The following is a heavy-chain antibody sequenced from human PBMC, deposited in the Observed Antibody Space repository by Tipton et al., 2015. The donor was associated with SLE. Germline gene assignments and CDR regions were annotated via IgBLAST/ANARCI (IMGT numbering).Heavy chain of an antibody. CDR1: GGSISSYY. V-gene: IGHV4-59*01. CDR2: FYYSGST. D-gene: IGHD3-10*01. J-gene: IGHJ6*03. CDR3: ARVGSGGLTSLDYYYYMDV. Sequence: TLSLTCTVSGGSISSYYWSWIRQPPGKGLEWIGYFYYSGSTNYNPSLKSRVTISVDTSKNQFSLKLSSVTAADTAVYYCARVGSGGLTSLDYYYYMDVWGEGTTVTVSS.